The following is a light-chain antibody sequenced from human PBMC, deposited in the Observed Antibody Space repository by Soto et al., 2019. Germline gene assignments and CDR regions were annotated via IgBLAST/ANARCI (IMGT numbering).Light chain of an antibody. V-gene: IGKV1-39*01. J-gene: IGKJ3*01. CDR2: VAS. CDR3: QQSFTTPFT. Sequence: DIQMTQSSSSLSASVGDRVTITCRASQIIGTYLNWYQQTPGKAPKLLIYVASSLQSGVPSRFSGRGSGTDFTLTISSLQPEDFATYYCQQSFTTPFTFGPGTKVDIK. CDR1: QIIGTY.